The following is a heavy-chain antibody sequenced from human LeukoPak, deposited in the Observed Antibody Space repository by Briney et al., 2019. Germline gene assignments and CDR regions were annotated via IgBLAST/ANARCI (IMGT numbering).Heavy chain of an antibody. CDR2: INPNSGGT. D-gene: IGHD6-13*01. CDR1: GYTFTGYY. CDR3: AREGKTGIAAADLYYYYYMDV. J-gene: IGHJ6*03. V-gene: IGHV1-2*02. Sequence: ASVKVSCKASGYTFTGYYIHWVRQAPGQGLEWMGWINPNSGGTNYAQKFQGRVTLTRDTSISTAYMELSRLRSDDTAVYYCAREGKTGIAAADLYYYYYMDVWGKGTTVTVSS.